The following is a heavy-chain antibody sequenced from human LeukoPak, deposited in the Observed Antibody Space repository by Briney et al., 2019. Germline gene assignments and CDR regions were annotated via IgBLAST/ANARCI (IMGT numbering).Heavy chain of an antibody. CDR3: ARVWNLASVAFDI. CDR1: GFTFSSHC. J-gene: IGHJ3*02. Sequence: GGSLRLSCAASGFTFSSHCMSWVRQAPGKGLEWVANIKQDGSEIYYVDSVKGRFTISRDNAKNSLYLQMNSLRAEDTAVYYCARVWNLASVAFDIWGQGTMVTVSS. V-gene: IGHV3-7*01. D-gene: IGHD1-7*01. CDR2: IKQDGSEI.